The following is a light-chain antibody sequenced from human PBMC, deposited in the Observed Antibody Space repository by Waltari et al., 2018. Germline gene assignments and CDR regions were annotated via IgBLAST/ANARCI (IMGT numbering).Light chain of an antibody. CDR2: AAS. V-gene: IGKV1-39*01. CDR3: QQSYSTLTWT. J-gene: IGKJ1*01. Sequence: DIQMTQSPSSLSASVGDRVTITCRASQSISSYLNWYQQKPGKAPKLLIYAASSLQSGVPSRFSGSGSGTDCTLTISSLQPEDFATDYCQQSYSTLTWTFGQGTKVEIK. CDR1: QSISSY.